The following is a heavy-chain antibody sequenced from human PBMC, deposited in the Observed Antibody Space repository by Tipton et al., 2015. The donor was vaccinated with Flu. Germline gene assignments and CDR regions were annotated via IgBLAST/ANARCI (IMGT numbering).Heavy chain of an antibody. Sequence: TLSLTCAVYGGSFSGHYWSWIRRPPGKGLECIGHIYTSGSINYNPSLKSRVTISVDTSKNQFSLGLSSVTAADTAVYYCVRRDYSNYVSDPKNWFDPWGQGTLVTVSS. CDR2: IYTSGSI. J-gene: IGHJ5*02. CDR1: GGSFSGHY. V-gene: IGHV4-59*10. D-gene: IGHD4-11*01. CDR3: VRRDYSNYVSDPKNWFDP.